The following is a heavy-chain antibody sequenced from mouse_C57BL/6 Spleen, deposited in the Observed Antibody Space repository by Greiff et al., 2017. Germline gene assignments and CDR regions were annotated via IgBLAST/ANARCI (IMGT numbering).Heavy chain of an antibody. V-gene: IGHV5-12*01. D-gene: IGHD2-4*01. J-gene: IGHJ4*01. Sequence: EVQGVESGGGLVQPGGSLKLSCAASGFTFSDYYMYWVRQTPEKRLEWVAYISNGGGSTYYPDTVKGRFTISRDNAKNTLYLQMSRLKSEDTAMYYCARGLRQDAMDYWGQGTSVTVSS. CDR2: ISNGGGST. CDR3: ARGLRQDAMDY. CDR1: GFTFSDYY.